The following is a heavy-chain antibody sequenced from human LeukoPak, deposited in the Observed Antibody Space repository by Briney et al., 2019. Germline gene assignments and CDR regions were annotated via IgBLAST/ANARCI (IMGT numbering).Heavy chain of an antibody. Sequence: GGSLRLSCAASGFTFSSYSMNWVRQAPGKGLEWVSYISSSSSTIYYADSVKGRFTISRDNSKNTLYLQMNSLRAEDTAVYYCPTTVTTLFDYWGQGTLVTVSS. CDR2: ISSSSSTI. J-gene: IGHJ4*02. D-gene: IGHD4-17*01. CDR3: PTTVTTLFDY. V-gene: IGHV3-48*01. CDR1: GFTFSSYS.